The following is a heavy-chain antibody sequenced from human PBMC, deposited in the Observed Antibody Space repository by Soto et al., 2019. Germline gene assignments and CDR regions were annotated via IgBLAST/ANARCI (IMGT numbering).Heavy chain of an antibody. Sequence: EVQLLESGGGLVQPGGSLRLSCAASGFTFSNYAMSLVRQAPGKGLEWVSSIRNSGGRTYYADSVKGRFAISRDNSKNTMYLQVTSLIPEDTAVYYCSSSSPVRLPVTMTGWFDPCGQGTLVTVSS. J-gene: IGHJ5*02. CDR3: SSSSPVRLPVTMTGWFDP. CDR2: IRNSGGRT. CDR1: GFTFSNYA. V-gene: IGHV3-23*01. D-gene: IGHD3-22*01.